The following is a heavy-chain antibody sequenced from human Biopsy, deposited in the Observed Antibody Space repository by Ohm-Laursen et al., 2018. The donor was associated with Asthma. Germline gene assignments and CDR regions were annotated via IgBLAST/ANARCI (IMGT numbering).Heavy chain of an antibody. J-gene: IGHJ4*02. CDR1: GGTFNTHV. D-gene: IGHD2-2*01. CDR3: TRKAGSCISRTCYSLDF. CDR2: INSVFGTT. V-gene: IGHV1-69*13. Sequence: SVKVSCKSLGGTFNTHVIGWVRQAPGQGLEWMGGINSVFGTTTYPQKFQDRVTITADDSTSTVYMELSSLRSEDTAVYYCTRKAGSCISRTCYSLDFWGQGTLVTVSS.